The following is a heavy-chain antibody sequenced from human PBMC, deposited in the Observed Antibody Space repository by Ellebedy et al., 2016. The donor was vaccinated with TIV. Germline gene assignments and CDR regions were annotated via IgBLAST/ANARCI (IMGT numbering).Heavy chain of an antibody. D-gene: IGHD6-19*01. CDR3: ARAGSGGWEAYFDL. CDR1: GFTFSSYA. J-gene: IGHJ2*01. CDR2: ITTSGGGT. Sequence: PGGSLRLSCAASGFTFSSYAMSWVRQAPGKGLEWVSTITTSGGGTYYADSVKGRFTISRDNAKNTLYLQMNSLRAEDTAVYYCARAGSGGWEAYFDLWGRGTLVTVSS. V-gene: IGHV3-23*01.